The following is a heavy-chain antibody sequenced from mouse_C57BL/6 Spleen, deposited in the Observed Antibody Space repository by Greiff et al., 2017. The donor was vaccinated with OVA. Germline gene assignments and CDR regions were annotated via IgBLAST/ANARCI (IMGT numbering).Heavy chain of an antibody. V-gene: IGHV2-6*01. CDR1: GFSLTSYG. D-gene: IGHD1-1*01. CDR3: ATSITTVVPWAY. J-gene: IGHJ3*01. CDR2: IWGVGGT. Sequence: VLLVQSGPGLVAPSQSLSITCTVSGFSLTSYGVDWVRQSPGKGLEWLGVIWGVGGTNYNSALKARLSISKDNSKSQVFLKMNRLQTDDTAMYYCATSITTVVPWAYWGQGTLVTVSA.